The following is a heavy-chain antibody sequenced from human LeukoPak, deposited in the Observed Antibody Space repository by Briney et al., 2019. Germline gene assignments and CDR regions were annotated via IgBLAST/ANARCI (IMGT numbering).Heavy chain of an antibody. Sequence: GGSLRLSCAASGFTFSSYWMHWVRQAPGKGLVWVSRINSDGSSTSYADSVKGRFTISRDNAKNTLYLQMNSLRAEDTAVYYCARDGTYSNWWYYYYYMDVWGKGTTVTVSS. CDR1: GFTFSSYW. J-gene: IGHJ6*03. CDR3: ARDGTYSNWWYYYYYMDV. CDR2: INSDGSST. D-gene: IGHD4-11*01. V-gene: IGHV3-74*01.